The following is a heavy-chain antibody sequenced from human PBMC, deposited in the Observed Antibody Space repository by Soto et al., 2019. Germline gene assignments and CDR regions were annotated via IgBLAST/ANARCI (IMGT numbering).Heavy chain of an antibody. CDR3: ARVNSGYDSDAFDI. CDR2: IIPIRGIA. CDR1: GGTFSSYT. Sequence: QVQLVQSGAEVKKPGSSVTVACKASGGTFSSYTISWVRQAPGQGLEWMGRIIPIRGIANYAQKFQGRVMINADKSTSTAYMELSSLRSEDTAVYYCARVNSGYDSDAFDIWGQGTMVTVSS. D-gene: IGHD5-12*01. J-gene: IGHJ3*02. V-gene: IGHV1-69*02.